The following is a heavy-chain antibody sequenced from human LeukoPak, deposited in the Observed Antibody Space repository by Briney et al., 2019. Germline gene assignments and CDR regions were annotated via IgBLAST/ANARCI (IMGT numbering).Heavy chain of an antibody. CDR1: GFTFSDYY. D-gene: IGHD5-12*01. Sequence: GGSLRLSCAASGFTFSDYYMTWIRQAPGKGLEWVSSISSGSTYTNYADSVKGRFTISRDNAKNSLYLQMNSLRVEDTAVYYCARNGYSGYDRLNWFDPWGQGTLVTVSS. V-gene: IGHV3-11*03. CDR3: ARNGYSGYDRLNWFDP. J-gene: IGHJ5*02. CDR2: ISSGSTYT.